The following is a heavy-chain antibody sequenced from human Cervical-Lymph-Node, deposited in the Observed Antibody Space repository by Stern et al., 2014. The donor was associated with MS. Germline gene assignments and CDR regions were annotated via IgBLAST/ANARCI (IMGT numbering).Heavy chain of an antibody. CDR1: GFIFSNYA. J-gene: IGHJ4*02. D-gene: IGHD2-15*01. CDR3: GRDTCRGGGCYFRY. V-gene: IGHV3-30-3*01. CDR2: VSNEGSKQ. Sequence: VQLVESGGGVVQPGRSLRLSCAASGFIFSNYAMHWVRQAQGKGLDWVAFVSNEGSKQFYADSVKGRFTISRDNANNTLYLQMNSLRPEDTAVYYCGRDTCRGGGCYFRYWGQGILITVSS.